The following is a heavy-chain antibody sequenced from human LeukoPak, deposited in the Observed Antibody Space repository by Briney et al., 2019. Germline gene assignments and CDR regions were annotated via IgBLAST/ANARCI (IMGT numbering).Heavy chain of an antibody. Sequence: SETLSLTCTVSGGSISSSYWSSIRQPPGKGLEWIGYIYYSGSTNYNPSLKSQVIISVDTSKNQFSLKLSSVTAADTAVYYCARLRRDWYFDLWGRGTVVSVS. CDR1: GGSISSSY. CDR2: IYYSGST. J-gene: IGHJ2*01. V-gene: IGHV4-59*08. CDR3: ARLRRDWYFDL.